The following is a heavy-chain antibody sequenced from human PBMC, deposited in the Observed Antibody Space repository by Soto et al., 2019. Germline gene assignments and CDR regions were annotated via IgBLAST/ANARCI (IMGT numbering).Heavy chain of an antibody. CDR1: GYTFASYA. CDR3: ARDPPPPDY. Sequence: QVQLVQSGAEVKKPGASVKVSCKASGYTFASYAISWMRQAPGQGLEWMGWISAYNGNTNYAQKLQGRVTMTTDTPTSTAYMEPRGLRSDDTAVYYCARDPPPPDYWGQGTLVTVSS. J-gene: IGHJ4*02. V-gene: IGHV1-18*01. CDR2: ISAYNGNT.